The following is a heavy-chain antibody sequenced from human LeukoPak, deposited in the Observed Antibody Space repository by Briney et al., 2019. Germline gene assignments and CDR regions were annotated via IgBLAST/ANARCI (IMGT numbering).Heavy chain of an antibody. J-gene: IGHJ5*02. D-gene: IGHD1-26*01. CDR2: ISGSGAST. V-gene: IGHV3-23*01. Sequence: GDSLRLSCAASGSTSSTYAMSWIRQAPGKGLEWVSAISGSGASTYYADSVTGRFTISRDNSKNTVFLHMKTLRVEDTALYYCARWGGSFSSRFDPWGQGTLVTVSS. CDR1: GSTSSTYA. CDR3: ARWGGSFSSRFDP.